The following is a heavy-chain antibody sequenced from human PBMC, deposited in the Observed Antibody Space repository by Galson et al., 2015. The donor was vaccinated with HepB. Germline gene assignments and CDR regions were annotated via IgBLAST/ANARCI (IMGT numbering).Heavy chain of an antibody. D-gene: IGHD1-14*01. J-gene: IGHJ6*02. Sequence: SLRLSCAASGFTFSSYAMNWVRQAPGKGLEWVSTISGSGVSTYYADSVKGRFTLSRDNSKNTLDLQMNSLRAEDTAVYYCAKDRDEAMISRNFYYYYGLDVWGQVTTVTVSS. V-gene: IGHV3-23*01. CDR2: ISGSGVST. CDR3: AKDRDEAMISRNFYYYYGLDV. CDR1: GFTFSSYA.